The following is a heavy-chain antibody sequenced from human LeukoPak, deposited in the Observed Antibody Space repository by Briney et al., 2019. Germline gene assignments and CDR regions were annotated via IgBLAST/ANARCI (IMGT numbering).Heavy chain of an antibody. CDR1: GYTFTGYY. D-gene: IGHD1-26*01. CDR2: INPNSGGI. CDR3: AREVGATPEDAFDI. Sequence: ASVKVSCKASGYTFTGYYMHWVRQAPGQGLEWMGWINPNSGGINYAQKFQGRVTMTRDTSISTAYMELSRLRSDDTAVYYCAREVGATPEDAFDIWGQGTMVTVSS. V-gene: IGHV1-2*02. J-gene: IGHJ3*02.